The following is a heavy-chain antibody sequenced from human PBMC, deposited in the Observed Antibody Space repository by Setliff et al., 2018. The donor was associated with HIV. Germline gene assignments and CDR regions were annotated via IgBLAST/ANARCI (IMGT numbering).Heavy chain of an antibody. Sequence: SETLSLTCTVSGDSITGSHYYWGWIRQPPGKGLEWIASIHYSGSTYDSPSVRSRVAIFVDTSKNQFSLRLNSVTATDAAMYYCSRSGIGYGGDSNTFDIWGQRTLVTVSS. CDR3: SRSGIGYGGDSNTFDI. V-gene: IGHV4-39*01. CDR2: IHYSGST. J-gene: IGHJ3*02. CDR1: GDSITGSHYY. D-gene: IGHD2-21*02.